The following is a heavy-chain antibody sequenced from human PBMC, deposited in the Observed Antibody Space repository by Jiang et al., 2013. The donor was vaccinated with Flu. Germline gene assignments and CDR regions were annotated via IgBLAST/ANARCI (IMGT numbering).Heavy chain of an antibody. CDR1: GGSISSYY. J-gene: IGHJ4*02. CDR2: IYYSGST. V-gene: IGHV4-59*01. CDR3: ARYRTMVRGAFDY. D-gene: IGHD3-10*01. Sequence: GSGLVKPSETLSLTCTVSGGSISSYYWSWIRQPPGKGLEWIGYIYYSGSTNYNPSLKSRVTISVDTSKNQFSLKLSSVTAADTAVYYCARYRTMVRGAFDYWGQGPWSPSPQ.